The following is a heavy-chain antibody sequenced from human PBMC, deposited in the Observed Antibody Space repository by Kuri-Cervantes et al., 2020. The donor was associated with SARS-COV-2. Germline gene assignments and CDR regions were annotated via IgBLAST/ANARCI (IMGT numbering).Heavy chain of an antibody. CDR1: GFTFSDHY. CDR3: ARSLTTTYPF. V-gene: IGHV3-72*01. D-gene: IGHD4-11*01. CDR2: SSNKVYRYTT. J-gene: IGHJ1*01. Sequence: GGSLRLSCATSGFTFSDHYIDWVRQAPGKGLEWVGRSSNKVYRYTTVYATSVKGRFTISRDFSKNSLSLQMDSLTTEDTAVYYCARSLTTTYPFWGQGTLVTVSS.